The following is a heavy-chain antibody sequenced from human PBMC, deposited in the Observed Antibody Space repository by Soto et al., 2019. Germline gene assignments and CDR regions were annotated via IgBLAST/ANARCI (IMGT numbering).Heavy chain of an antibody. CDR3: ARTHYYDSSGYYSDY. CDR2: IYTSGST. D-gene: IGHD3-22*01. J-gene: IGHJ4*02. Sequence: QVQLQESGPGLVKPSETLSLTCTVSGGSISSYYWSWIRQPAGKGLEWIGRIYTSGSTNYNPSLKSRVTMSVATSKSQFSLKLSSVTAADTAVYYCARTHYYDSSGYYSDYWGQGTLVTVSS. V-gene: IGHV4-4*07. CDR1: GGSISSYY.